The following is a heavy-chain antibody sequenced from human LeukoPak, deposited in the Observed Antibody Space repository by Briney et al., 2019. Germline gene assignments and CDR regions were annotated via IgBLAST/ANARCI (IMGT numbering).Heavy chain of an antibody. CDR3: AGYYGMDV. J-gene: IGHJ6*02. CDR2: IWYDGSNK. V-gene: IGHV3-33*03. Sequence: GGSLRLSCAASGFTFSSYGMHWVRQAPGKGLEWVAVIWYDGSNKYYADSVKGRFTISRDNAKNSLYLQMNSLRAEDTAVYYCAGYYGMDVWGQGTTVTVSS. CDR1: GFTFSSYG.